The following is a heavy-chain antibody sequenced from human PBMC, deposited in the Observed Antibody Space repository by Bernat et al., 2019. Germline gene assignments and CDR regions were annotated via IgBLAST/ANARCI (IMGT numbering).Heavy chain of an antibody. CDR3: VRPTSITGYFYALWTDK. V-gene: IGHV4-59*08. Sequence: QVQLQESGPRLVKPSETLSLVCTVSGDSISGNYWTWIRQPPGKGLEWIGCIYSSGSTTYNPSLETRVTISVDTSKNQVSLRLNSVTAADTAVYYCVRPTSITGYFYALWTDKWGQGTLVTVSS. CDR1: GDSISGNY. CDR2: IYSSGST. D-gene: IGHD2/OR15-2a*01. J-gene: IGHJ1*01.